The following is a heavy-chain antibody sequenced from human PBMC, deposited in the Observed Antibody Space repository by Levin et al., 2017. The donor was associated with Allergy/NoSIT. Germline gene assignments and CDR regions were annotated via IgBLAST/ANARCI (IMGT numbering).Heavy chain of an antibody. CDR1: GYTFNGYY. V-gene: IGHV1-2*02. CDR3: ARDLGVLPPAISEY. J-gene: IGHJ4*02. Sequence: ASVKVSCKASGYTFNGYYMHWVRQAPGQGLEWMGWINPNNGGTNYAQKFQGRVTMTRDTSLGTAYMELFRLTSDDTAVYFCARDLGVLPPAISEYWGQGTLVTVSS. CDR2: INPNNGGT. D-gene: IGHD2-2*01.